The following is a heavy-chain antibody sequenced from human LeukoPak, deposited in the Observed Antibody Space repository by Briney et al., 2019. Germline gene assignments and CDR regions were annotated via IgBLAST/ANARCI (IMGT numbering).Heavy chain of an antibody. V-gene: IGHV4-34*01. J-gene: IGHJ4*02. CDR3: AREGGFYRPLDY. Sequence: PSETLSLTCAVYGGSFSGYYWSWIRQPPGKGLGWIGEVHLDGRTNFNPSLKSRLTMSVDLSENHVSLKLTSVTAADTAVYYCAREGGFYRPLDYSGQGTLVTVSS. D-gene: IGHD6-25*01. CDR1: GGSFSGYY. CDR2: VHLDGRT.